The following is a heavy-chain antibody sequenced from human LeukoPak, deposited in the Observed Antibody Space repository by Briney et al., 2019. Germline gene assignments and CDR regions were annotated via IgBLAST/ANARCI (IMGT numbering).Heavy chain of an antibody. CDR3: ARHSYTVTRFLGRYYYYYYMDV. J-gene: IGHJ6*03. D-gene: IGHD4-11*01. CDR1: GGSISSYY. V-gene: IGHV4-4*09. Sequence: SETLSLTCTVSGGSISSYYWSWIRQPPGKGLEWIGYIYTSGSTNYNPSLKSRVTISVDTSKNQFSLKLSSVTAADTAVYYCARHSYTVTRFLGRYYYYYYMDVWGKGTTVTVSS. CDR2: IYTSGST.